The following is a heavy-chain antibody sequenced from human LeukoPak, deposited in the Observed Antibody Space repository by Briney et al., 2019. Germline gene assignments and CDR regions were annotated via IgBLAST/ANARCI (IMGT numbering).Heavy chain of an antibody. CDR2: ISGSGDST. D-gene: IGHD1-1*01. J-gene: IGHJ4*02. CDR3: AKQTRPQLERRLGFDY. Sequence: GGSLRLSCAASGFTFSSYAMSWVRQAPGKGLEWVSTISGSGDSTYYADSVKGRFTISRDNSKNTLHLQMNSLRAEDTAVYYCAKQTRPQLERRLGFDYWGQGTLVTVSS. V-gene: IGHV3-23*01. CDR1: GFTFSSYA.